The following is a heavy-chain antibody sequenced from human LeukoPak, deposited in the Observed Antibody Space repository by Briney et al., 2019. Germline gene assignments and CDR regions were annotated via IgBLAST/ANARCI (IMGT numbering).Heavy chain of an antibody. Sequence: PGGSLRLSCAASGFTFSSYAMTWVRQAPGKGLEWVSGISGSGGSTYYADSEKGRFTISRDNSKNTLYLQMNSLRAEDTAVYYCAKASGWPYYFDYWGQGTLVTVSS. CDR3: AKASGWPYYFDY. J-gene: IGHJ4*02. CDR2: ISGSGGST. D-gene: IGHD6-19*01. CDR1: GFTFSSYA. V-gene: IGHV3-23*01.